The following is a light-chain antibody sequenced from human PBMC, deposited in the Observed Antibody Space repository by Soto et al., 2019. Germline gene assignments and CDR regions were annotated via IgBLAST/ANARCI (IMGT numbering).Light chain of an antibody. CDR2: SNS. CDR3: SSWDDSLNGYV. Sequence: QSVLTQPPSASGTPGQRVVMSCSGSYSNVGSNTVNWYQQRPGTAPQLVIYSNSHRPSGVPDRFSGSKSDTSASLAISGLQSEDEADYFCSSWDDSLNGYVFGTGTKVTVL. J-gene: IGLJ1*01. V-gene: IGLV1-44*01. CDR1: YSNVGSNT.